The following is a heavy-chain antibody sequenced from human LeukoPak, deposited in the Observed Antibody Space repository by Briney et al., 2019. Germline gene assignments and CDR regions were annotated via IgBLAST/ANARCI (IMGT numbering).Heavy chain of an antibody. CDR3: ARDSPRYCSGGSCYSYMSAFDI. V-gene: IGHV4-4*07. CDR1: GGSISSYY. Sequence: PSETLSLTCTVSGGSISSYYWSWIRQPAGKGLEWIGRIYTSGSTNYNPSLKGRVTMSVDTSKNQFSLKLSSVTAADTAVYYCARDSPRYCSGGSCYSYMSAFDIWGQGTMVTVSS. J-gene: IGHJ3*02. CDR2: IYTSGST. D-gene: IGHD2-15*01.